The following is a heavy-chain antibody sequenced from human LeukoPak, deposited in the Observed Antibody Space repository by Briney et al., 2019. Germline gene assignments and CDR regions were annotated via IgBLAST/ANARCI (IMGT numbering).Heavy chain of an antibody. J-gene: IGHJ4*02. D-gene: IGHD2-2*01. CDR1: SGSFSGYY. V-gene: IGHV4-34*01. Sequence: PSETLSLTCDVNSGSFSGYYWTWIRQAPGKGLEWIGEINSSGITNYNPSLRSRATISVDTSKNQFSLNLSSVTAADTAVYYCARKSFHTSSYDYWGQGTLVTVSS. CDR3: ARKSFHTSSYDY. CDR2: INSSGIT.